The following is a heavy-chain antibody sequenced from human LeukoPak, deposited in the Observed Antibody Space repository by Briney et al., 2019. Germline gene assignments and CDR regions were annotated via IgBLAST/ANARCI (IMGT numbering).Heavy chain of an antibody. J-gene: IGHJ4*02. CDR2: IYYSGST. D-gene: IGHD1-26*01. Sequence: SETLSLTCTVSGGSISSYYWSWIRQPPGKGLEWIGYIYYSGSTDYNPSLKSRVTISVDTSKNQFSLRLSSVTAADTAVYYCARGSASYGGWGQGTLVTVSS. CDR1: GGSISSYY. CDR3: ARGSASYGG. V-gene: IGHV4-59*01.